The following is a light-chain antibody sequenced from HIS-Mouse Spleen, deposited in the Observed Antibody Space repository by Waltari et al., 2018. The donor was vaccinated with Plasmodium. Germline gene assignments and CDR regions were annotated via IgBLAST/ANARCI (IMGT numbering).Light chain of an antibody. CDR1: PIISNY. J-gene: IGKJ1*01. Sequence: DIQMTQSPSSLSSSVGDRVTITCRASPIISNYLNWYQQKPGKAPKFLIDAASTLQSGVPSRFGGRGSTTDFPITSSSLQPEYVATYYWQQSYSTWTFGQGTKVEIK. CDR2: AAS. CDR3: QQSYSTWT. V-gene: IGKV1-39*01.